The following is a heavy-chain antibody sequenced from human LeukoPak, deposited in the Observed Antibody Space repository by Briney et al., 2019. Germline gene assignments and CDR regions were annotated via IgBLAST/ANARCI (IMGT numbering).Heavy chain of an antibody. V-gene: IGHV4-59*01. J-gene: IGHJ4*02. CDR3: ARRAYSYGHYYYFDF. Sequence: PSETLSLTCTVSGGSISSYSWSWIRQPPGKGLEWIRYIYYTGSSNYNPSLKSRVPISLDTSKNHFSLRLSSVTAADTAVYYCARRAYSYGHYYYFDFWGQGTLVTVSS. CDR2: IYYTGSS. CDR1: GGSISSYS. D-gene: IGHD5-18*01.